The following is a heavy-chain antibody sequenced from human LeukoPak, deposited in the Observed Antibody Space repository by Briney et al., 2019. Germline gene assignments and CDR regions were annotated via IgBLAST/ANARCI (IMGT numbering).Heavy chain of an antibody. CDR1: GFTFSSYW. J-gene: IGHJ4*02. CDR2: IKQDGSEK. V-gene: IGHV3-7*01. D-gene: IGHD3-10*01. Sequence: GRSLRLSCAASGFTFSSYWMSWVRQAPGKGLEWVANIKQDGSEKYYVDSVKGRFTISRDNAKNSLYLQMNSLRAEDTAVYYCAREDLWFGETPFDYWGQGTLVTVSS. CDR3: AREDLWFGETPFDY.